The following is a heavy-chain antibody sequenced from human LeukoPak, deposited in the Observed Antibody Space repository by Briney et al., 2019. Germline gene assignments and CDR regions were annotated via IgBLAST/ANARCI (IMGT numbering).Heavy chain of an antibody. J-gene: IGHJ4*02. CDR1: GYTLTELS. Sequence: GASVKVSCKVSGYTLTELSMHWVRQAPGKGLEWMGGFDPEDGETIYAQKFQGRVTMTEDTSTDTAYVELSSLRSEDTAVYYCATARIVVVPAAVLAFDYWGQGTLVTVSS. D-gene: IGHD2-2*02. V-gene: IGHV1-24*01. CDR3: ATARIVVVPAAVLAFDY. CDR2: FDPEDGET.